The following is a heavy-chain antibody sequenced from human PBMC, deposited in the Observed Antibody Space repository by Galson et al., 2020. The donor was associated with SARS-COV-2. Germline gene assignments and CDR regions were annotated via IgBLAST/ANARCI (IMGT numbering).Heavy chain of an antibody. V-gene: IGHV1-18*01. CDR3: ARELVTGAFLEWYYWLDP. CDR2: ISAYNGNT. J-gene: IGHJ5*02. D-gene: IGHD3-3*01. Sequence: ASVKVSCKASGYTFTSYGISWVRQAPGQGLEWMGWISAYNGNTNYAQKLQGRVTMTTDTSTSTAYMELRSLRSDDTAVYYCARELVTGAFLEWYYWLDPWGQGTLVTVSS. CDR1: GYTFTSYG.